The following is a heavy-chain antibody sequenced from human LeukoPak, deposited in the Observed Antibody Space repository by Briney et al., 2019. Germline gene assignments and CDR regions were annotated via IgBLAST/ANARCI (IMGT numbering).Heavy chain of an antibody. J-gene: IGHJ5*02. CDR2: IYHTGST. CDR1: GGSISTNNW. V-gene: IGHV4-4*02. Sequence: KPSGTLSLTCAVSGGSISTNNWWHWVRQSPGKGLEWIGEIYHTGSTNYNPSLKSRVTMSVDTPKNQFSLKVNSVTAADTATYYCARRQTVATDWFDPWGQGTLVTVSS. CDR3: ARRQTVATDWFDP. D-gene: IGHD2-15*01.